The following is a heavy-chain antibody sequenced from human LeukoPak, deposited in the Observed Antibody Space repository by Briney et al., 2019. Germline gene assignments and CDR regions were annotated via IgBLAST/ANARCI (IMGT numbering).Heavy chain of an antibody. J-gene: IGHJ3*02. D-gene: IGHD5-24*01. CDR1: GFTFSSYE. Sequence: GGSLRLSCAASGFTFSSYEMNWVRQAPGKGPEWVSYISSSGSTIYYADSVKGRFTISRDNAKNSLYLQMNSLRAEDTAVYYCARDQGDADDAFDIWGQGTMVTVSS. CDR3: ARDQGDADDAFDI. CDR2: ISSSGSTI. V-gene: IGHV3-48*03.